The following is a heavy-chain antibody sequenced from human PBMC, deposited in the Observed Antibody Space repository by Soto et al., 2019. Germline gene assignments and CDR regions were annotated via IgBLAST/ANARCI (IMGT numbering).Heavy chain of an antibody. Sequence: EVLLVESGGGLIQPGGSLRLSCAASGFTVSSTYMTWVRQAPGKGLEWVSVIYRDGSTSSADSVKGRFTISRDNSKNTRSLQIVTLRAEETAVYYCARGFGVINGTTDAFDILGQGTMVTPSS. V-gene: IGHV3-53*01. CDR1: GFTVSSTY. D-gene: IGHD3-3*01. J-gene: IGHJ3*02. CDR3: ARGFGVINGTTDAFDI. CDR2: IYRDGST.